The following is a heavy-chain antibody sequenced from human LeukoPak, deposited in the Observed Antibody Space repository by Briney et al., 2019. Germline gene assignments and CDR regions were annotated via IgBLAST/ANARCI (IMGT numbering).Heavy chain of an antibody. V-gene: IGHV3-11*04. J-gene: IGHJ4*02. D-gene: IGHD5-18*01. Sequence: GGSLRLSCAATGFTFSDYYMSWIRQAPGKGLEWVSYISSSGSTIYYADSVKGRFTISRDNAKNSLYLQMHSLRAEDTAMYYCARRAATERGHSYGLDYWGQGTLVTVSS. CDR3: ARRAATERGHSYGLDY. CDR2: ISSSGSTI. CDR1: GFTFSDYY.